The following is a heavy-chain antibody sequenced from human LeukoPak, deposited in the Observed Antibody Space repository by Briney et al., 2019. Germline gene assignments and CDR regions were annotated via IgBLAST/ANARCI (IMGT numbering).Heavy chain of an antibody. CDR2: ISSSSSYI. CDR3: ARQSINYYDSSRSFDY. V-gene: IGHV3-21*01. CDR1: GFTFSSYS. Sequence: GGSLRLSCAASGFTFSSYSMNWVRQAPGKGLEWVSSISSSSSYIYYADSVKGRFTISRDNAKNSLYLQMNSLRAEDTAVYYCARQSINYYDSSRSFDYWGQGTLVTVSS. J-gene: IGHJ4*02. D-gene: IGHD3-22*01.